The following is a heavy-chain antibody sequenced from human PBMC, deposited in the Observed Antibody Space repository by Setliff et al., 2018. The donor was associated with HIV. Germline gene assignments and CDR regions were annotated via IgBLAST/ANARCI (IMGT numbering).Heavy chain of an antibody. Sequence: SETLSLTCTGSGDSVTSGGYSWTWIRQPPGKALEWVGYIYYSGRTSHSGSTYYNPSVASRITISGDTSKNQFSLKLTSVTAADTAIYYCARENGWLFGWFDPWGQGTPVTVSS. D-gene: IGHD3-22*01. CDR1: GDSVTSGGYS. CDR3: ARENGWLFGWFDP. V-gene: IGHV4-30-4*08. CDR2: IYYSGRTSHSGST. J-gene: IGHJ5*02.